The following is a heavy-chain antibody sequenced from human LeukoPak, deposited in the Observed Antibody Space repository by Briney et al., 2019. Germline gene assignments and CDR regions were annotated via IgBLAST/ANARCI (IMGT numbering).Heavy chain of an antibody. Sequence: GESLKISCQGSGYSFSTYWITWVRQMPGKGLEWMGIIYPADSDTRYSPSFQGQVTISADKSISTAYLQWSSLRASDTAMYYCATCTRYGSGSQFFDYWGQGTLVTVSS. CDR1: GYSFSTYW. CDR3: ATCTRYGSGSQFFDY. V-gene: IGHV5-51*01. CDR2: IYPADSDT. D-gene: IGHD3-10*01. J-gene: IGHJ4*02.